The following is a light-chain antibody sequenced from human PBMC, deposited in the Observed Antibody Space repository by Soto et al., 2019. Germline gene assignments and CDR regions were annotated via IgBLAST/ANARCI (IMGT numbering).Light chain of an antibody. CDR2: AAS. J-gene: IGKJ4*01. Sequence: DMEMTQSPSSLSASVGDRVTITCRASQSISNYLNWYQHKPGKVPKLLIYAASSLQSGVPTRFSGSGSGTDFTLTINSLQPEDFATYCCQQSYGTPLTFGGGTKIDIK. V-gene: IGKV1-39*01. CDR1: QSISNY. CDR3: QQSYGTPLT.